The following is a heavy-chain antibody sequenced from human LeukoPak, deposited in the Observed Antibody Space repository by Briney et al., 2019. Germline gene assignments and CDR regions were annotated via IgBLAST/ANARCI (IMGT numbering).Heavy chain of an antibody. CDR3: ARDGAPIFGVVNPGLGLDY. J-gene: IGHJ4*02. CDR1: GYTFTSRY. D-gene: IGHD3-3*01. Sequence: ASVKVSCKASGYTFTSRYMQWVRQAPGQGMEWMGIINPSRGSTNYAQMLQGRVTMTRDTSTSTVYMELSSLRSEDSAVYYCARDGAPIFGVVNPGLGLDYWGQGTLVTVSS. CDR2: INPSRGST. V-gene: IGHV1-46*01.